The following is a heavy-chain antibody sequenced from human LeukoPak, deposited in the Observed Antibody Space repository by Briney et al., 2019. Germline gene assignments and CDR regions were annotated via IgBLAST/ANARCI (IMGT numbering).Heavy chain of an antibody. CDR2: IYYSGST. CDR1: GGSISSSSYY. D-gene: IGHD4-23*01. Sequence: ASETLSLTCTVSGGSISSSSYYWGWIRQPPGKGLEWIGSIYYSGSTYYNPSLKSRVTISLDTSKNQFSLRLSSVIAADTAVYYCARDGMPTVLTPSYWGQGTLVTVSS. J-gene: IGHJ4*02. V-gene: IGHV4-39*07. CDR3: ARDGMPTVLTPSY.